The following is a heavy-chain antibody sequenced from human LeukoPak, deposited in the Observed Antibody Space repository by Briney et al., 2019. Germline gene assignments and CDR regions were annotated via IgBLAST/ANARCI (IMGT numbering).Heavy chain of an antibody. Sequence: GGSLRLSCSASGFTFSSYAMRWVRQAPGKGLEWVAVIRYDGSNKYYADSVKGRFTISRDNSKNTLYLQLNSLRAEDTAVYYCARGKREVLNTRVFDYWGQGTLVTVSS. J-gene: IGHJ4*02. CDR3: ARGKREVLNTRVFDY. D-gene: IGHD1-26*01. V-gene: IGHV3-33*08. CDR1: GFTFSSYA. CDR2: IRYDGSNK.